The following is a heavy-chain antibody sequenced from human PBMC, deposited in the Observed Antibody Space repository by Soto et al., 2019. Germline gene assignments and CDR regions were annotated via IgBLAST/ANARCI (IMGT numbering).Heavy chain of an antibody. CDR3: ARGLYDSSGYHFDY. Sequence: QVQLQESGPGLVKPSETLSLTCTVSGGSISSYYCSWIRQPPGKGLEWIGYIHYSGSTNYNPSLKIRVTMPVDTSKNQFSLKLSSVTAADTAVYYCARGLYDSSGYHFDYWGQGTLVTVSS. D-gene: IGHD3-22*01. V-gene: IGHV4-59*01. CDR2: IHYSGST. J-gene: IGHJ4*02. CDR1: GGSISSYY.